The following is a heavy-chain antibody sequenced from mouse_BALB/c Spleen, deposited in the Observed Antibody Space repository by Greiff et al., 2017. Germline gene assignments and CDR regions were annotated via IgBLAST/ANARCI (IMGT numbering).Heavy chain of an antibody. CDR2: ISDGGSYT. J-gene: IGHJ4*01. CDR3: ARGGDYRYDVYYAMDY. Sequence: EVQGVESGGGLVKPGGSLKLSCAASGFTFSDYYMYWVRQTPEKRLEWVATISDGGSYTYYPDSVKGRFTISRDNAKNNLYLQMSSLKSEDTAMYYCARGGDYRYDVYYAMDYWGQGTSVTVSS. V-gene: IGHV5-4*02. CDR1: GFTFSDYY. D-gene: IGHD2-14*01.